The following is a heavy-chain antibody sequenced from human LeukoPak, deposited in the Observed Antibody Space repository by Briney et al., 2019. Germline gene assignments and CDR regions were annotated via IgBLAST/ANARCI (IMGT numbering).Heavy chain of an antibody. D-gene: IGHD2-2*01. V-gene: IGHV4-4*07. CDR1: GGSFSGYY. Sequence: SETLSPTCAVYGGSFSGYYWSWIRQPAGKGLEWIGRIYTSGSTNYNPSLKSRVTMSVDTSKNQFSLKLSSVTAADTAVYYCARDTLPAANWYLTGAFDIWGQGTMVTVSS. J-gene: IGHJ3*02. CDR3: ARDTLPAANWYLTGAFDI. CDR2: IYTSGST.